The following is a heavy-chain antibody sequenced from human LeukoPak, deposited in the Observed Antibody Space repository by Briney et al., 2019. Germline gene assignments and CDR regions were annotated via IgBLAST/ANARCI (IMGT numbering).Heavy chain of an antibody. D-gene: IGHD6-19*01. CDR3: AKDNRRHYTSGPNPDSLH. V-gene: IGHV3-23*01. J-gene: IGHJ4*02. CDR1: GFTFSSYA. CDR2: ISDSGGST. Sequence: GGSLRLSCAASGFTFSSYAMSWVRQAPGKGLEWVSAISDSGGSTYYTDSVKGRFTISRGNAKNSLYLQMNSLRVEDTAFYYCAKDNRRHYTSGPNPDSLHWGQGAPVTVSS.